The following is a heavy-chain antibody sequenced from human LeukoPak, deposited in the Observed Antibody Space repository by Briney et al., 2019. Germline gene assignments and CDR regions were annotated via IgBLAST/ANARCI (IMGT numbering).Heavy chain of an antibody. CDR2: INPNIVGT. Sequence: ASVKVSCKASGYTFTGYYMHWVRQAPGQGLEWMGWINPNIVGTNYAQKLQGRVTMTRDTSISTAYMELSRLRSDDTAVYYCARIAGYYDSSGYSKDYWGQGTLVTVSS. J-gene: IGHJ4*02. CDR1: GYTFTGYY. V-gene: IGHV1-2*02. D-gene: IGHD3-22*01. CDR3: ARIAGYYDSSGYSKDY.